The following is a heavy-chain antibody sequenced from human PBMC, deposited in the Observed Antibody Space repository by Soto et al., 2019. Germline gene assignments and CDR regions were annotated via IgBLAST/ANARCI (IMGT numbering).Heavy chain of an antibody. CDR3: ALGRGRPYYFDY. Sequence: QVQVVQSGVEVKKPGASVKVSCKSSRYTFTSYDVHWVRQAPGQGLEWMGLINPTGGSTNYAQTFQGRVTMTKDTYTSTVYMELSSLRSEDTAMYYCALGRGRPYYFDYWGQGTLVTVSS. CDR2: INPTGGST. V-gene: IGHV1-46*03. D-gene: IGHD1-26*01. CDR1: RYTFTSYD. J-gene: IGHJ4*02.